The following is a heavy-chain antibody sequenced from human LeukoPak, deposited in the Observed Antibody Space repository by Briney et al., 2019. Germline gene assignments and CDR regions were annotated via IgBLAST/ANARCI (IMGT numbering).Heavy chain of an antibody. CDR3: AKDSLVGATPFIFDY. D-gene: IGHD1-26*01. CDR2: ISGSGGST. V-gene: IGHV3-23*01. Sequence: GGSLRLSCAASGFTFSSDAMSWVRQAPGKGLEWVSAISGSGGSTYYADSVKGRFTISRDNSKNTLYLQMNSLRAEDTAVYYCAKDSLVGATPFIFDYWGQGTLVTVSS. J-gene: IGHJ4*02. CDR1: GFTFSSDA.